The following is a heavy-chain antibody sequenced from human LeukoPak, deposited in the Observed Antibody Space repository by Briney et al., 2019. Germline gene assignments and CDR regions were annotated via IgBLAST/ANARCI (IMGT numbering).Heavy chain of an antibody. Sequence: ASVKVSCKASGYTFSSYGISWVRQAPGQGLEWMGWINPNSGGTNYAQKFQGRVTMTRDTSISTAYMELSRLRSDDTAVYYCARDLSAGFDYWGQGTLVTVSS. CDR2: INPNSGGT. J-gene: IGHJ4*02. CDR3: ARDLSAGFDY. D-gene: IGHD3-3*01. CDR1: GYTFSSYG. V-gene: IGHV1-2*02.